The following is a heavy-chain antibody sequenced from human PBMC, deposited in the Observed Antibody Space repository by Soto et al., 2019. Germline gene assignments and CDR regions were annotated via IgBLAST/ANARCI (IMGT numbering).Heavy chain of an antibody. D-gene: IGHD6-13*01. CDR2: ISYDGSNK. J-gene: IGHJ4*02. Sequence: PGGSLRLSCAASGFTFSSYGMHWVRQAPGKGLEWVAVISYDGSNKYYADSVKGRFTISRDNSKNTLYLQMNSLRAEDTAVYYCAKGAQYSSSWYRPFYFDYWGQGTLVTVSS. V-gene: IGHV3-30*18. CDR3: AKGAQYSSSWYRPFYFDY. CDR1: GFTFSSYG.